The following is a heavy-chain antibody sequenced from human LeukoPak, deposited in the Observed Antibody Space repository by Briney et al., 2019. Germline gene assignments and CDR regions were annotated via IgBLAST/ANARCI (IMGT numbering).Heavy chain of an antibody. Sequence: GGSLRLSCGVSGIGFSGSGMHWLRQAPGKGLEGGAFIQNDVITKNYADSGKGRFTISRDNSKNPLYPQLSSLRDEDTAVYYCAREGGRVVTGPFDYWGQGTLVTVSS. CDR1: GIGFSGSG. D-gene: IGHD2-21*02. V-gene: IGHV3-30*02. CDR3: AREGGRVVTGPFDY. J-gene: IGHJ4*02. CDR2: IQNDVITK.